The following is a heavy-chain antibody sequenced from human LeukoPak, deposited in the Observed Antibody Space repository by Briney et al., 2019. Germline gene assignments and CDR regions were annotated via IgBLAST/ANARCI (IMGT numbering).Heavy chain of an antibody. J-gene: IGHJ4*02. CDR1: GFTFSTYA. CDR3: AKVGFSEMEWLLYSDH. D-gene: IGHD3-3*01. V-gene: IGHV3-30*18. CDR2: ISYDGSNK. Sequence: GGSLRLSCAASGFTFSTYAMHWVRQAPGKGLEWVAVISYDGSNKYYADSVKGRFTISRDNSKNTLYLQMNSLRAEDTAVYYCAKVGFSEMEWLLYSDHWGQGTLVTVSS.